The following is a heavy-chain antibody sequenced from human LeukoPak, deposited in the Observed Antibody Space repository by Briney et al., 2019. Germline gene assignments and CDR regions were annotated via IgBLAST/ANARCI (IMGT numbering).Heavy chain of an antibody. CDR2: IYTSGST. CDR1: GGSISSGSYY. D-gene: IGHD3-22*01. J-gene: IGHJ3*02. CDR3: ARGSYYYDSSGYSDAFDI. V-gene: IGHV4-61*02. Sequence: PSETLSLTCTVSGGSISSGSYYWSWIRQPAGKGLEWIGRIYTSGSTNYNPSLKSRVTISVDTSKNQFSLKLSSVTAADTAVYYCARGSYYYDSSGYSDAFDIWGQGTMVTVSS.